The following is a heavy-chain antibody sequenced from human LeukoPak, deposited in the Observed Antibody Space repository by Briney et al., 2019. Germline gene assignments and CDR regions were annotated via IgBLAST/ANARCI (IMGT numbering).Heavy chain of an antibody. Sequence: PGRSLRLSCAASGFTFSSYAMHWVRQAPGKGLEWVAVISYDGSNKYYADSVKGRFTISRDNSKNTLYLQMNSLRAEDTAVYYCARVKGGWYFGYWGQGTLVTVSS. D-gene: IGHD6-19*01. CDR1: GFTFSSYA. V-gene: IGHV3-30*04. CDR2: ISYDGSNK. J-gene: IGHJ4*02. CDR3: ARVKGGWYFGY.